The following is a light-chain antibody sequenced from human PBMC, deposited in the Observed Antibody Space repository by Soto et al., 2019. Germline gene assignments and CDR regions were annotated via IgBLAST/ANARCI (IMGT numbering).Light chain of an antibody. V-gene: IGKV1-5*03. CDR3: LQYHSDWT. J-gene: IGKJ1*01. Sequence: DTQMTQSPSTVSASVGDRITITCRASQNIQRWLAWYQQKPGKAPKLLIYKASSLERGVPSRFSAGGSGVEFTLNISSVQPEDFATYHCLQYHSDWTFGQGTKLDI. CDR1: QNIQRW. CDR2: KAS.